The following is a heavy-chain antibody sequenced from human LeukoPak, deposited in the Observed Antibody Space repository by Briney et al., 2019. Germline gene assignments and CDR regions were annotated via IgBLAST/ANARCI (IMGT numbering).Heavy chain of an antibody. CDR1: GFTFSSYA. D-gene: IGHD5-12*01. J-gene: IGHJ4*02. CDR3: AGGYRDDDFFDS. Sequence: GGSLRLSCAASGFTFSSYAMSWVRQAPGKGLEWVSAISGSGGSTYYADSVKGRFTISRDNSKNTLSLQMSSLGAEDTATYYCAGGYRDDDFFDSWGQGTLVTVSS. V-gene: IGHV3-23*01. CDR2: ISGSGGST.